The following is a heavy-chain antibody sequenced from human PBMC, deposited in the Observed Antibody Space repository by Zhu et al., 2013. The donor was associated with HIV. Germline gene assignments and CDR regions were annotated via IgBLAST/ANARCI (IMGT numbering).Heavy chain of an antibody. CDR3: ARDEDTYSFLPY. Sequence: QVQLVQSGAEVKKPGASVKVSCKASGYNFISYGISWVRQAPGQGLEWMGWISGYNGNTKYAQKFQGRVTMTTETSSTTAYLELRSLRSDDTALYYCARDEDTYSFLPYWGQGTQVTVSS. J-gene: IGHJ4*02. D-gene: IGHD5-18*01. CDR1: GYNFISYG. V-gene: IGHV1-18*01. CDR2: ISGYNGNT.